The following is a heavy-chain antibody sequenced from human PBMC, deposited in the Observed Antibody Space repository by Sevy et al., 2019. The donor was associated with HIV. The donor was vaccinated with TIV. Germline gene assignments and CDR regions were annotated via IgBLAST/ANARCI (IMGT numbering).Heavy chain of an antibody. CDR2: IKSKTDGGTT. Sequence: GGYLRLSCAASGFTFSNAWMSWVRQAPGKGLEWVGRIKSKTDGGTTDYAAPVKGRFTISRDDSKNTLYLQMNSLKTEDTAVYYCTTDRHDFPPNWFDPWGQGTLVYVSS. J-gene: IGHJ5*02. CDR1: GFTFSNAW. V-gene: IGHV3-15*01. CDR3: TTDRHDFPPNWFDP. D-gene: IGHD3-3*01.